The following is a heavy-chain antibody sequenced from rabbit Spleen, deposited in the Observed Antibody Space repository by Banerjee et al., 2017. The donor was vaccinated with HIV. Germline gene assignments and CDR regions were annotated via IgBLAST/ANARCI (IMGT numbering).Heavy chain of an antibody. CDR1: GFSFSSSYY. CDR2: IHAGPSGTT. V-gene: IGHV1S40*01. J-gene: IGHJ4*01. D-gene: IGHD6-1*01. CDR3: ARDDDGYDNANDL. Sequence: QSLEESGGDLVKPGASLTLTCTASGFSFSSSYYMCWVRQAPGKGLEWIACIHAGPSGTTWFANWAKGRFTISRTSSTTVTLQMTGLTAADTATYFCARDDDGYDNANDLWGPGTLVTVS.